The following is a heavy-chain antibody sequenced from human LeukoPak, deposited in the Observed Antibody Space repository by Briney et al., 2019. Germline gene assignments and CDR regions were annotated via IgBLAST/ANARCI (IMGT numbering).Heavy chain of an antibody. CDR2: INHSGST. V-gene: IGHV4-34*01. Sequence: SETLSLTCAVYGGSFSGYYWSWIRQPPGKGLEWIGEINHSGSTNYNPSLKSRVTISVDTSKNQFSLQLNSVTPEDTAVYYCARDRYYGSGSHYNVIDYWGQGTLVTVSS. CDR3: ARDRYYGSGSHYNVIDY. J-gene: IGHJ4*02. D-gene: IGHD3-10*01. CDR1: GGSFSGYY.